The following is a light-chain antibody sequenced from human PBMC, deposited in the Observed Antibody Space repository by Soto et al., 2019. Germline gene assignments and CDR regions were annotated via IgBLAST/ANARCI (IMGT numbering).Light chain of an antibody. V-gene: IGKV1-39*01. Sequence: IQLTESPCSRAAYGGDRVIITYRASQGINSYLAWYQQKPGKAPKLLIYAASTLQSGVPSRFSGSGSATDFTLPLSSLQPEDFATNYCPPSYTTPWTFGQGTLVDVK. CDR1: QGINSY. CDR3: PPSYTTPWT. CDR2: AAS. J-gene: IGKJ1*01.